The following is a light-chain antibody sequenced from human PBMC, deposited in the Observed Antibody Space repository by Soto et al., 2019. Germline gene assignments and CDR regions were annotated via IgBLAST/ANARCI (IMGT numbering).Light chain of an antibody. CDR2: GAS. J-gene: IGKJ2*01. V-gene: IGKV3-20*01. Sequence: EIVLTQSPGTLSLSPGERATLSCRASQSVSSSYLAWYQQKPGQAPRLLIYGASSRATDIPDRFSGSGSGTDFTLTISRLEPEDFAVYYCQQYGSSPLSAFGQGTKLEIK. CDR1: QSVSSSY. CDR3: QQYGSSPLSA.